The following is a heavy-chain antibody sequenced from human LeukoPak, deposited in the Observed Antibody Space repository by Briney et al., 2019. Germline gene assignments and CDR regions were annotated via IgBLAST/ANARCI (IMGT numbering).Heavy chain of an antibody. J-gene: IGHJ6*02. Sequence: SVTVSCKASGGIFSSYAISWVRQAPGQGLEWMGGIIPIFGTASYAQKFQGRVTITADESTSTAYMELSSLRSEDTAVYYCASNPRRNAEYYYYGMDVWGQGTTVTVSS. V-gene: IGHV1-69*13. CDR2: IIPIFGTA. D-gene: IGHD1-14*01. CDR3: ASNPRRNAEYYYYGMDV. CDR1: GGIFSSYA.